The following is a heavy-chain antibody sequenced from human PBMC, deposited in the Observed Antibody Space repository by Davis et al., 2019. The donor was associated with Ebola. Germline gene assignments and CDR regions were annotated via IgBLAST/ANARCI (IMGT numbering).Heavy chain of an antibody. V-gene: IGHV3-30*02. Sequence: PGGSLRLSCAASGFTFSSYGMHWVRQAPGKGLEWVAVIWYDGSNKYYADSVKGRFTISRDNSKNTLYLQMNSLRAEDTAVYYCAKDPLGLRNTGDYYYYGMDVWGQGTTVTVSS. CDR1: GFTFSSYG. CDR2: IWYDGSNK. J-gene: IGHJ6*02. D-gene: IGHD1-7*01. CDR3: AKDPLGLRNTGDYYYYGMDV.